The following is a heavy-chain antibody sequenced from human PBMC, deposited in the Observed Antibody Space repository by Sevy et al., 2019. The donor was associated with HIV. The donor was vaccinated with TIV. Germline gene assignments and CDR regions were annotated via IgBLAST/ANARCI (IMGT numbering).Heavy chain of an antibody. Sequence: GGSLRLSCAAPGFLFSSFGMHWVRQPPGRGLEWVAVISYDGKNKYYADSLKGRITISRDNSKNTLFLQMNSLRAEDTAVYYCAKAVGGYYFLLDSWGQGALVTVSS. CDR1: GFLFSSFG. J-gene: IGHJ4*02. CDR2: ISYDGKNK. CDR3: AKAVGGYYFLLDS. D-gene: IGHD3-22*01. V-gene: IGHV3-30*18.